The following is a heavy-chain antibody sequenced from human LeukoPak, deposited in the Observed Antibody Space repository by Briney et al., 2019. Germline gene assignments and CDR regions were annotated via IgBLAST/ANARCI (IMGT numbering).Heavy chain of an antibody. Sequence: SDTLSLTCTVSGGSISSSSYYWGWVRQPPGKGLEWIGSIYYSGSTYYNPSLKSRVTISVDTSKNQFSLKLSSVTAADTAVYYCARYRSNNYDFWSGPDYWGQGTLVTVSS. D-gene: IGHD3-3*01. CDR3: ARYRSNNYDFWSGPDY. V-gene: IGHV4-39*01. J-gene: IGHJ4*02. CDR2: IYYSGST. CDR1: GGSISSSSYY.